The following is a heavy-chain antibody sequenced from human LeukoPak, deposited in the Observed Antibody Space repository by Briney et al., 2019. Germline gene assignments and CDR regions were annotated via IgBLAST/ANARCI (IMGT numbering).Heavy chain of an antibody. J-gene: IGHJ2*01. CDR2: INHSGST. CDR3: ARDKAKKNWYFDL. CDR1: GGSFSGYY. V-gene: IGHV4-34*01. Sequence: SETLSLTRAVYGGSFSGYYWSWIRQPPGKGLEWIGEINHSGSTNYNPSLKSRVTISVDTSKNQFSLKLSSVTAADTAVYYCARDKAKKNWYFDLWGRGTLVTVSS.